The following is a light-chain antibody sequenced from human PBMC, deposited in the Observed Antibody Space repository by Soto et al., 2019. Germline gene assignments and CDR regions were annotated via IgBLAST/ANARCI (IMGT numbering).Light chain of an antibody. CDR1: QSVSSNY. J-gene: IGKJ1*01. CDR3: QHSGSSPTT. Sequence: EIVLTQSPGTLSLSPGERATLSCRASQSVSSNYLAWYQQKPGQAPRLLIYDASSRATGIPDRFSGSGSGTDFTLTINRLEPEDFAVYYCQHSGSSPTTFGQGTKVEI. CDR2: DAS. V-gene: IGKV3-20*01.